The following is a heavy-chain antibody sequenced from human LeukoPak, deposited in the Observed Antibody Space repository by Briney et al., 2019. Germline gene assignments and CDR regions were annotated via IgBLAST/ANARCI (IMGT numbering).Heavy chain of an antibody. Sequence: SETLSLTCAVYGGSFSGYYWSWIRQPPGKGLEWIGEINHSGSTNYNPSLKSRVTISVDTSKNQFSPKLSSVTAADTAVYYCVRGVWWLRGYFDYWGQGTLVTVSS. CDR3: VRGVWWLRGYFDY. CDR1: GGSFSGYY. V-gene: IGHV4-34*01. J-gene: IGHJ4*02. CDR2: INHSGST. D-gene: IGHD5-12*01.